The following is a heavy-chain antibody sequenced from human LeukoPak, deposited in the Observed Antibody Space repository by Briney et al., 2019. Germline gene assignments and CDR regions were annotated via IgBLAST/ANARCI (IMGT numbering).Heavy chain of an antibody. V-gene: IGHV4-34*01. CDR2: INHSGST. J-gene: IGHJ4*02. Sequence: SETLSLTCAVYGGSFSGYYWSWIRQPPGKGLEWIGEINHSGSTNYNPSLKSRVTISVDTSKNQFSLKLSSVTAADTAVYYCARAYGGYSYGYFDYWGQGTLVTVSS. CDR3: ARAYGGYSYGYFDY. D-gene: IGHD5-18*01. CDR1: GGSFSGYY.